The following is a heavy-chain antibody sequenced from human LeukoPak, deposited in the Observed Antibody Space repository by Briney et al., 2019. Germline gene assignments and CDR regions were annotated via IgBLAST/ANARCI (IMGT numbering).Heavy chain of an antibody. Sequence: SQTLSLTCTVSGGSISSGGYYWSWIRQPPGKGLEWIGYIYNSGITNYNPSLKSRVTISVDTSKNQFSLKLSSVTAADTAVYYCAREVTDSGSSKFDPWGQGTLVTVSS. CDR3: AREVTDSGSSKFDP. D-gene: IGHD1-26*01. CDR2: IYNSGIT. V-gene: IGHV4-61*08. J-gene: IGHJ5*02. CDR1: GGSISSGGYY.